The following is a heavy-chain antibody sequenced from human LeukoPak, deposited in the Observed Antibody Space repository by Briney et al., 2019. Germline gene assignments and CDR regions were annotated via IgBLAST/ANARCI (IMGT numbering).Heavy chain of an antibody. D-gene: IGHD3-22*01. Sequence: GESLKISCKGSGYSFASYWIGWVRQMPGEGLEWMALIYYADSSTRYSLSFQGQVTVSVDKSINTAYLQWSSLKASDSAMYYCARRISMTASPFDMWGQGTMVTVSS. CDR3: ARRISMTASPFDM. J-gene: IGHJ3*02. V-gene: IGHV5-51*01. CDR1: GYSFASYW. CDR2: IYYADSST.